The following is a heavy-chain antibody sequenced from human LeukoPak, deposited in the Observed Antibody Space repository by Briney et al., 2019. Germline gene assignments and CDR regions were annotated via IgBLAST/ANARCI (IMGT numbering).Heavy chain of an antibody. V-gene: IGHV4-59*01. Sequence: SETLSLTCTVSGGSISSYYWSWIRQPPGKGLEWIGYIYYSGSTNYNPSLKSRVTISVDTTKNQFSLKLSSVTAADTAVYYCARVPLGAVAGRDAFDIWGQGTMVTVSS. CDR1: GGSISSYY. D-gene: IGHD6-19*01. CDR3: ARVPLGAVAGRDAFDI. CDR2: IYYSGST. J-gene: IGHJ3*02.